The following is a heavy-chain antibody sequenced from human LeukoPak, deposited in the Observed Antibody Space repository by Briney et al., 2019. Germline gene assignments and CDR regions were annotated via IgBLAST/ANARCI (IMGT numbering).Heavy chain of an antibody. CDR1: GFTSSSYG. Sequence: GGSLRLSCAASGFTSSSYGMHWVRQAPGKGLEWVAVISYDVSNKYYADSVKGRFTISRDNSKNTLYLQMNSLRAEDTAVYYCAKDMYSSSWYYFDYWGQGTLVTVFS. CDR2: ISYDVSNK. D-gene: IGHD6-13*01. J-gene: IGHJ4*02. CDR3: AKDMYSSSWYYFDY. V-gene: IGHV3-30*18.